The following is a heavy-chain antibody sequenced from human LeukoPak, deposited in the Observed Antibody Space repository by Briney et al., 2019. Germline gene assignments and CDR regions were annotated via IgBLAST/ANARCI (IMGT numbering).Heavy chain of an antibody. J-gene: IGHJ4*02. CDR1: GGSISSSSYY. D-gene: IGHD5-18*01. CDR2: IYYSGST. CDR3: ASEDTAMVLLDY. V-gene: IGHV4-39*01. Sequence: SETLSLTCTVSGGSISSSSYYWGWIRQPPGKGLEWIGSIYYSGSTYYNPSLKSRVTISVDTSKNQFSLKLSSVTAADTAVYYCASEDTAMVLLDYWAREPWSPSPQ.